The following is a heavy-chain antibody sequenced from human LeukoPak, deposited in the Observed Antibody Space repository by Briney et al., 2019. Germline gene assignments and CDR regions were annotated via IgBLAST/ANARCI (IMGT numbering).Heavy chain of an antibody. CDR2: ISGSGSGT. Sequence: GGSLRLSCAASGFTFSSYAMSWVRQAPGEGLQWVSGISGSGSGTYYADSVRGRFTISRDNSKNTLYLQMNSLRAEDTAVYYCARDRAAMNYWGQGTLVTVSS. V-gene: IGHV3-23*01. J-gene: IGHJ4*02. D-gene: IGHD5-18*01. CDR3: ARDRAAMNY. CDR1: GFTFSSYA.